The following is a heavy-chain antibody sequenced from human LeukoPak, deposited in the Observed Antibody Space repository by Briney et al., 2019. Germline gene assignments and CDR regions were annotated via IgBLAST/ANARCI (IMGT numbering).Heavy chain of an antibody. CDR2: IKEDGSEK. J-gene: IGHJ4*02. Sequence: GGSLRLSCSASGFTLSAHWMSWVRQAPGKGLEWVANIKEDGSEKYYVDSVKGRFTISRDIAKNSLYLQMNSLRAEDTAVYYCARDLYSQYWGQGTLVTVSS. CDR3: ARDLYSQY. D-gene: IGHD2-21*01. V-gene: IGHV3-7*01. CDR1: GFTLSAHW.